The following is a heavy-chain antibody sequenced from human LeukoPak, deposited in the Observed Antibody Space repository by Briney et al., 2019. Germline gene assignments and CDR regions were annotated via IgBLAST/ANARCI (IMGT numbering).Heavy chain of an antibody. J-gene: IGHJ5*02. CDR1: SGSINTYY. D-gene: IGHD2-21*02. CDR2: IYYSGST. Sequence: PSETLSLTCTVSSGSINTYYWSWIRQPPGKGLEWIGYIYYSGSTNYNPSLKSRVTISVDTSKNQFSLKLSSVTAADTAVYYCARDVTRYNWFDPWGQGTLVTVSS. CDR3: ARDVTRYNWFDP. V-gene: IGHV4-59*01.